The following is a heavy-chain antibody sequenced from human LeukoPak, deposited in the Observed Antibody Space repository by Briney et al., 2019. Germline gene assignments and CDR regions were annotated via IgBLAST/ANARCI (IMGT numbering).Heavy chain of an antibody. Sequence: SETLSLICAVYGGSFSGYYWSWIRQPPGKGLEWIGEINHSGSTNYNPSLKSRVTISVDTSKNQFSLKLSSVTAADTAVYYCARGSGSPRIAAAGTDFDYWGQGTLVTVSS. J-gene: IGHJ4*02. D-gene: IGHD6-13*01. V-gene: IGHV4-34*01. CDR2: INHSGST. CDR1: GGSFSGYY. CDR3: ARGSGSPRIAAAGTDFDY.